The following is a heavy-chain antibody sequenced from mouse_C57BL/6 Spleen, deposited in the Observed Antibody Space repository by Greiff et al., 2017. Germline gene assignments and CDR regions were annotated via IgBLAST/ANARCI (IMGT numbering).Heavy chain of an antibody. CDR2: ISDGGSYT. Sequence: EVKVVESGGGLVKPGGSLKLSCAASGFTFSSYAMSWVRQTPEKRLEWVATISDGGSYTYYPDNVKGRFTISRDNAKNNLYLQMSHLKSEDTAMYYCAREGSLAWFAYWGQGTLVTVSA. V-gene: IGHV5-4*01. CDR1: GFTFSSYA. J-gene: IGHJ3*01. CDR3: AREGSLAWFAY.